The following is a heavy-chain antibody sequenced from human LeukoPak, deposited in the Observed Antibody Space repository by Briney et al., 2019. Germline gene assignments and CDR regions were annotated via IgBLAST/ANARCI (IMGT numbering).Heavy chain of an antibody. Sequence: ASVKVSCKASGGTLSSHTISWVRQAPGRGLEWMGGITPIFGPPNYAQKFQGRVTITADEFTGTAYVELSSLRTEDTAVYYCARDHWCGGDCYYFDDWGQGTLVTVSS. CDR1: GGTLSSHT. CDR3: ARDHWCGGDCYYFDD. CDR2: ITPIFGPP. J-gene: IGHJ4*02. D-gene: IGHD2-21*02. V-gene: IGHV1-69*13.